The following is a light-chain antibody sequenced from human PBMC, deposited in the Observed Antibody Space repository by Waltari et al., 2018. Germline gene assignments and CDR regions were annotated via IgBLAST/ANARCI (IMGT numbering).Light chain of an antibody. Sequence: QSVLTQPPSASGTPGQRVTISCSGSNSNIGSNPVSWYQQFPGTAPKLVIYKNDQRPSGVPDRFSASKSGTAASLAISGLRSEDEADYYCAAWDDSPIGRVFGGGTKVTVL. CDR3: AAWDDSPIGRV. V-gene: IGLV1-47*01. CDR2: KND. J-gene: IGLJ3*02. CDR1: NSNIGSNP.